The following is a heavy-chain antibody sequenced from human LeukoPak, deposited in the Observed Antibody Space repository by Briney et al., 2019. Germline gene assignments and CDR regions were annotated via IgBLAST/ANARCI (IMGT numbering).Heavy chain of an antibody. Sequence: PGGSLRLSCAASAFPFSSYAMHWVRQAPGKGLEGVAFLRSDGSSKLYADSVQGRFTISRDNSRNILYLQMNNLRLEDTAMYYCAKEESPQVPFVYWGQGSVVTVSS. J-gene: IGHJ4*02. CDR1: AFPFSSYA. D-gene: IGHD3-10*01. CDR2: LRSDGSSK. V-gene: IGHV3-30*02. CDR3: AKEESPQVPFVY.